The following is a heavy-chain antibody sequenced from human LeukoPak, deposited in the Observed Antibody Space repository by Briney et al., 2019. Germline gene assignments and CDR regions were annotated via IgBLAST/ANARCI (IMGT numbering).Heavy chain of an antibody. V-gene: IGHV4-61*02. CDR1: GGSISSGSYY. CDR2: IYTSGST. D-gene: IGHD3-10*01. CDR3: ARDPSFGTDAFDI. Sequence: SETLSLTCTVSGGSISSGSYYWSWIRQPAGKGLEWIGRIYTSGSTNYNPSLKSRVTISVDTSKNQFSLKLSSVTAADTAVYYCARDPSFGTDAFDIWGQGTMVTVSS. J-gene: IGHJ3*02.